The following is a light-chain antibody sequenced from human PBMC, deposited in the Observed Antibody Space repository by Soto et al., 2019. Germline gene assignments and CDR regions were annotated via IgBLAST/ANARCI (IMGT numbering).Light chain of an antibody. CDR1: QSLLESNGYNH. J-gene: IGKJ3*01. CDR3: MQALQFPT. Sequence: DIVMTQSPLSLSVTPGEPASISCRSSQSLLESNGYNHLDWYLQKPGQSPQLLIYMGSNRASGVPDRFSGSGSGTDFTLKISRVEAEDVGVYYCMQALQFPTFGPGTKVDIK. CDR2: MGS. V-gene: IGKV2-28*01.